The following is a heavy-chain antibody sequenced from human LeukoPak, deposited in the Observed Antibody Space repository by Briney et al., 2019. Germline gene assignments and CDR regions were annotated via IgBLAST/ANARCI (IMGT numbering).Heavy chain of an antibody. D-gene: IGHD6-19*01. CDR3: ARVRVYSSGWNFDY. J-gene: IGHJ4*02. CDR2: INSNSGST. V-gene: IGHV1-2*02. CDR1: GYTFTDYY. Sequence: ASVKVSCKASGYTFTDYYVHWVRQCPGQGLEWMGWINSNSGSTSYAQNFQGRVTMTRDTSISTLYVELSSLRSDDTAVYYCARVRVYSSGWNFDYWGQGTLVTVSS.